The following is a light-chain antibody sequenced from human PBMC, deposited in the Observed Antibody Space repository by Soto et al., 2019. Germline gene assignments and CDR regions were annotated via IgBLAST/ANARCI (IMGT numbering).Light chain of an antibody. J-gene: IGKJ1*01. CDR3: QQYNIWPQT. CDR2: DAS. Sequence: ELVLTQSPATLSLSPGERATLSCRATQDVSRYLAWYQQKPGQSPRLLIYDASTRATGIPARFSGSGSGTEFTLTISSLQSEDFAVYFCQQYNIWPQTFGQGTKVDIK. V-gene: IGKV3-15*01. CDR1: QDVSRY.